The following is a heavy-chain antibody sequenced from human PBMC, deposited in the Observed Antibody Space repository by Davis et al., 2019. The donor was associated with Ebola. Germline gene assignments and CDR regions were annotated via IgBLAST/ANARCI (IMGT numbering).Heavy chain of an antibody. D-gene: IGHD3-22*01. V-gene: IGHV1-8*03. CDR2: MNPNSGNT. CDR3: ARGWLEPY. CDR1: GYTFPDYG. Sequence: AASVKVSCKASGYTFPDYGISWVRQAPGQGLEWMGWMNPNSGNTGYAQKFQGRVTITADESTSTAYMELSSLRSEDTAVYYCARGWLEPYWGQGTLVTVSS. J-gene: IGHJ4*02.